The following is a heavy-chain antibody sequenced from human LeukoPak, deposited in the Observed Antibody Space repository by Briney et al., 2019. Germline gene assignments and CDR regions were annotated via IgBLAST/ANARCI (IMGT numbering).Heavy chain of an antibody. J-gene: IGHJ4*02. Sequence: PGGSLTLSCAASGFIFNNSGMGWVRQAPGRGLGWVSAISASGLTAYYGDSVKGRFTISRDNAKNTLYLHMSSLRGEDTAIYYCTENTWGRGTRVTVSS. CDR3: TENT. CDR2: ISASGLTA. V-gene: IGHV3-23*01. CDR1: GFIFNNSG.